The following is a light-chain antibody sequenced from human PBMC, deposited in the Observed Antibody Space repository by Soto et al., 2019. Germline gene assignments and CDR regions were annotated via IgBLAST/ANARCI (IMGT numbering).Light chain of an antibody. Sequence: EIVMTQSPDTLYVSPGEGATLSCRASQSVRTKLAWYQQKAGQAPRLLIYGASTRATGIPDRFSGSGSGTDFTLTISSLEPEDFAVYYCQQRRNWPPGITFGQGTRLENK. CDR1: QSVRTK. V-gene: IGKV3-11*01. J-gene: IGKJ5*01. CDR3: QQRRNWPPGIT. CDR2: GAS.